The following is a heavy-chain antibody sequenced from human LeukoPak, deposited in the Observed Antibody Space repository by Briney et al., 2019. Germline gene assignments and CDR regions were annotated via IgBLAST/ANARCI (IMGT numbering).Heavy chain of an antibody. J-gene: IGHJ5*02. V-gene: IGHV1-24*01. CDR1: GYTLTELS. CDR2: FDPEDGET. D-gene: IGHD2-15*01. CDR3: ALGGGLRGWFDP. Sequence: ASVKVSCKVSGYTLTELSMHWVRQAPGKGLEWMGGFDPEDGETIYAQKFQGGVTMTEDTSTDTAYMEVSSLRSEDTAVYYCALGGGLRGWFDPWGQGTLVTVSS.